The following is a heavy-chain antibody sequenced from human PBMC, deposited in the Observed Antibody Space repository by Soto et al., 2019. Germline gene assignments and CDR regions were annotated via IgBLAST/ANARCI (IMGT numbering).Heavy chain of an antibody. V-gene: IGHV3-30*18. Sequence: PGGSLRLSCAASGFTFSSYGMHWVRQAPGKGLEWVAVISYDGSNKYYADSVKGRFTISRDNSKNTLYLQMNSLRAEDTAVYYCAKVYRRYFDPVYYGMDVWGQGTTVTVSS. J-gene: IGHJ6*02. CDR2: ISYDGSNK. CDR1: GFTFSSYG. CDR3: AKVYRRYFDPVYYGMDV. D-gene: IGHD3-9*01.